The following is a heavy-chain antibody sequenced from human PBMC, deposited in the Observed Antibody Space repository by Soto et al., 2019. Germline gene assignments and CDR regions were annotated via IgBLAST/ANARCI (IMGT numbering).Heavy chain of an antibody. CDR2: ISYDGKTK. V-gene: IGHV3-30*18. J-gene: IGHJ6*02. D-gene: IGHD6-6*01. CDR3: AKGEYSKSSFSYYYGMDV. CDR1: GFTFSSYG. Sequence: GGSLRLSCAASGFTFSSYGMHWVRQAPGKGLEWVAIISYDGKTKYYGDSVKGRFIISRDNSKNTLYVQMNSLRAEDTAVYYCAKGEYSKSSFSYYYGMDVWGQGTTVTVSS.